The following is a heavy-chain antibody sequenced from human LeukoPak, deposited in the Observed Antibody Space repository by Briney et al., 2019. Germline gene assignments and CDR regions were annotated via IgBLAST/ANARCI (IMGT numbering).Heavy chain of an antibody. CDR3: ARVLRDILTGYTLSYYMDV. V-gene: IGHV3-7*01. CDR1: GFSLSSYW. CDR2: IKQDGSEK. J-gene: IGHJ6*03. Sequence: PGGSLRLSCAASGFSLSSYWMTWVRQAPGKGLEWVANIKQDGSEKNYVDSVKGRFTISRDNAKNSLYLQMNSLRAEDTAVYYCARVLRDILTGYTLSYYMDVWGKGTTVTISS. D-gene: IGHD3-9*01.